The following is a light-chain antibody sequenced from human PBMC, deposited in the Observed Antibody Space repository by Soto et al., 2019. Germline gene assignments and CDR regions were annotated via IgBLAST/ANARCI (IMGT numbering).Light chain of an antibody. J-gene: IGKJ1*01. CDR1: QSICSW. Sequence: DIQMTQSPSTLSASVGDRVTITCRASQSICSWLAWYQQKPGKVPKLLIYDASSLESWVPSRFSGSGSGTEFTLTISSLQPDDFATYYCQQYNSYLTWTFGQGTKVDIK. V-gene: IGKV1-5*01. CDR2: DAS. CDR3: QQYNSYLTWT.